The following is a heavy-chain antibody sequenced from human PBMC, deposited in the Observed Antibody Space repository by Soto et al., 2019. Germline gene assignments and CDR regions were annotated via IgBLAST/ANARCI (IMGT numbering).Heavy chain of an antibody. CDR3: ARVSGPMAAAGFDY. CDR2: IYYSGTT. Sequence: SETLSLTCTVSGGSISSSDYYWSWIRQHPGKGLEWIGYIYYSGTTYYNPSLKSRATISIDTSKNQFSLKLSSVTAADAAVYYCARVSGPMAAAGFDYWGQGTLVTVS. D-gene: IGHD6-13*01. V-gene: IGHV4-31*03. J-gene: IGHJ4*02. CDR1: GGSISSSDYY.